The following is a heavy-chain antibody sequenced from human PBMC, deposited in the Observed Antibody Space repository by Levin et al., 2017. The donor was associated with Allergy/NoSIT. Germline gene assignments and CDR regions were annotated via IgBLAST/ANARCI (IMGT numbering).Heavy chain of an antibody. Sequence: GGSLRLSCAASGFTFSSYGMHWVRQAPGKGLEWVAVIWYDGSNKYYADSVKGRFTISRDNSKNTLYLQMNSLRAEDTAVYYCARATGFWSGYHDYWGQGTLVTVSS. CDR3: ARATGFWSGYHDY. D-gene: IGHD3-3*01. V-gene: IGHV3-33*01. CDR1: GFTFSSYG. J-gene: IGHJ4*02. CDR2: IWYDGSNK.